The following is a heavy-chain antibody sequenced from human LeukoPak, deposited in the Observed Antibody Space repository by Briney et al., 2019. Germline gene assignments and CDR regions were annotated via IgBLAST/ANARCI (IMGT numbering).Heavy chain of an antibody. V-gene: IGHV4-39*01. CDR3: ARRGPRPDAYYYYYGMDV. D-gene: IGHD6-6*01. CDR1: GGSISSSSYY. Sequence: PSETLSLTCTVSGGSISSSSYYWGWIRQPPGKGLEWIGSIYYSGSTYYNPSLKSRVTISVDTSKNQFSLKLSSVTAADTAVYYCARRGPRPDAYYYYYGMDVWGQGTTVTVSS. J-gene: IGHJ6*02. CDR2: IYYSGST.